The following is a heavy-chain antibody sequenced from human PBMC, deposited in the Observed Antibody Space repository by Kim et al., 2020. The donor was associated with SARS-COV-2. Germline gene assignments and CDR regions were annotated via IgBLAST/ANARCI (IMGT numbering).Heavy chain of an antibody. J-gene: IGHJ4*02. D-gene: IGHD6-19*01. CDR3: AAAAVPSIAVAGNPFDY. Sequence: LKGRVTISVDTSKNQFSLKLSAVTAADTAVYYCAAAAVPSIAVAGNPFDYWGQGTLVTVSS. V-gene: IGHV4-59*01.